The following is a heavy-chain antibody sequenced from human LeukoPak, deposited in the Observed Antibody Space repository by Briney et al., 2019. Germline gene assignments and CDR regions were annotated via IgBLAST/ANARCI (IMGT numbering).Heavy chain of an antibody. CDR3: ARVDGIAAAGWFDP. D-gene: IGHD6-13*01. Sequence: GASVKVSCKASGYTFTSYGISWVRQAPGQGLEWMGWISAYNGNTNYAQKLQGRVTMTTDTSTSTAYMELRSPRSDDTAVYYCARVDGIAAAGWFDPWGQGTLVTVSS. J-gene: IGHJ5*02. V-gene: IGHV1-18*01. CDR2: ISAYNGNT. CDR1: GYTFTSYG.